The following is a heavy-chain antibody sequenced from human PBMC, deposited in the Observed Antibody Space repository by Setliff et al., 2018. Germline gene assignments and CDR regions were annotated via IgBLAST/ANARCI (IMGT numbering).Heavy chain of an antibody. CDR2: ISSSGSTI. J-gene: IGHJ2*01. CDR1: GFTFSSYE. Sequence: GGSLRLSCAVFGFTFSSYEMNWVRQAPGKGLEWVSYISSSGSTIYYADSVKGRFTISRDNAKNSLYLQMNSLRAEDTAVYYCVRGWASDWYFDLWGRGTLVTVSS. V-gene: IGHV3-48*03. CDR3: VRGWASDWYFDL. D-gene: IGHD6-13*01.